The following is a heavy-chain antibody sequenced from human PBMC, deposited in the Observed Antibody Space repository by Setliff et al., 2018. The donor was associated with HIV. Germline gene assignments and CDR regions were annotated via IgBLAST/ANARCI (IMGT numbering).Heavy chain of an antibody. D-gene: IGHD6-19*01. V-gene: IGHV3-30*03. J-gene: IGHJ6*03. Sequence: GESLRLSCAVSGLTLRNHVMHWVRQAPGKGLEWVAVLATDESVTNYADSVRGRFTISRDNSKNTLYLQMNSLRAEDTAVYYCARAEAVAGKSYMDVWGKGTTVTSP. CDR3: ARAEAVAGKSYMDV. CDR2: LATDESVT. CDR1: GLTLRNHV.